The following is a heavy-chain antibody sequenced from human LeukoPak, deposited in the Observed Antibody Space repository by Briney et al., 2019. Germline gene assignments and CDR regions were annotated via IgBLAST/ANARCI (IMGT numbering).Heavy chain of an antibody. V-gene: IGHV3-30-3*01. D-gene: IGHD6-6*01. CDR3: AGGHSSSSGPKYYFDY. J-gene: IGHJ4*02. CDR2: ISYDGSNK. Sequence: PGGSLRLSCAASGFTFSSYAMHWVRQAPGKGLEWVAVISYDGSNKYYADSVKGRFTISRDNSKNTLYLQMNSLRAEDTAVYYCAGGHSSSSGPKYYFDYWGQGTLVTVSS. CDR1: GFTFSSYA.